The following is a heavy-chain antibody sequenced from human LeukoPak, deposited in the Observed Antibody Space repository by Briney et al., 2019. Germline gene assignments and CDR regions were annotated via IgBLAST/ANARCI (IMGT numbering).Heavy chain of an antibody. CDR2: IYHSGSS. Sequence: SRTLSLTCSVSGAAIDTSAYNCGWIRQPPGKGLEWIGSIYHSGSSYDNPSLKGRLTLSIDTSSNQFSPALKSVTAADPGVYFCAREILYDSTAYYLWGQGTVVTVSS. CDR3: AREILYDSTAYYL. J-gene: IGHJ4*02. V-gene: IGHV4-39*01. D-gene: IGHD3-22*01. CDR1: GAAIDTSAYN.